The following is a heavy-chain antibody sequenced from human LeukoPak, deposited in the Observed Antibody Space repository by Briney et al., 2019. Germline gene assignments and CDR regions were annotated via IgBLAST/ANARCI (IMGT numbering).Heavy chain of an antibody. Sequence: SETLSLTCTVSGGSISSGDYYWSWIRQPPGKGLEWIGYIYYSGSTYYNPSLKSRVTISVDTSKNQFSLKLSSVTAAGTAVYYCAREGQASTVTFDYWGQGTLVTVSS. V-gene: IGHV4-30-4*01. J-gene: IGHJ4*02. D-gene: IGHD4-17*01. CDR1: GGSISSGDYY. CDR3: AREGQASTVTFDY. CDR2: IYYSGST.